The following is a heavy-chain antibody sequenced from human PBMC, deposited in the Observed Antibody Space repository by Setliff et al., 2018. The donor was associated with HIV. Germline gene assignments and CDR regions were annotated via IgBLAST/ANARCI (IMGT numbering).Heavy chain of an antibody. CDR1: GFSFSSYW. D-gene: IGHD3-10*01. Sequence: HPGGSLRLSCAASGFSFSSYWMHWVRQAPGKGLVWVSRINTDGSSTSYADSVKGRFTSSRDNAKNTLYLQMNSLRAEDTAVYYCAGGVRGVVNGMDVWGPGITVTVSS. V-gene: IGHV3-74*01. CDR3: AGGVRGVVNGMDV. CDR2: INTDGSST. J-gene: IGHJ6*02.